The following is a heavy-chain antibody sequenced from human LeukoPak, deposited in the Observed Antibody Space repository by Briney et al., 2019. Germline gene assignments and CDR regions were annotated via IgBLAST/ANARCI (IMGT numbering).Heavy chain of an antibody. CDR2: IYSGGST. V-gene: IGHV3-53*01. Sequence: HAGGSLRLSCAASGFTVSSNYMNWVRQAPGKGLEWVSVIYSGGSTFYTDSVKGRFTIPRDSSKNTLYLQMNSLRAEDTAVYYCAKMGWTAYDYTNYWGQGTLVTVSS. CDR3: AKMGWTAYDYTNY. CDR1: GFTVSSNY. J-gene: IGHJ4*02. D-gene: IGHD5-12*01.